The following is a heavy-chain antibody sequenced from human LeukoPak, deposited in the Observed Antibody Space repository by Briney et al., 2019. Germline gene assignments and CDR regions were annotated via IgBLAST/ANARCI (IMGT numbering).Heavy chain of an antibody. CDR2: IYSGSNT. D-gene: IGHD5-24*01. CDR3: ARRLQFLGGFDI. Sequence: GGSLRLSCAASGFTVSSNYMSWVRQAPGKGLEWVSVIYSGSNTYYSDSVKGRFTISRDNSKNTLYLQMNSLRAEDTAVYYCARRLQFLGGFDIWGQGTMVTVSS. CDR1: GFTVSSNY. J-gene: IGHJ3*02. V-gene: IGHV3-53*01.